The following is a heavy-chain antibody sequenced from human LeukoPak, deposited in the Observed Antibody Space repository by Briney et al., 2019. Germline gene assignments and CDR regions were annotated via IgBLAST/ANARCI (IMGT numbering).Heavy chain of an antibody. J-gene: IGHJ4*02. Sequence: GGSLRLSCVASTFTFSSHWMHWVRQAPGKGLEWVAVIWYDGSNKYYADSVKGRFTISRDNSKNTLYLQMNSLRAEDTAVYYCARDGSPGYDSSGYYYFDYWGQGTLVTVSS. CDR2: IWYDGSNK. CDR3: ARDGSPGYDSSGYYYFDY. D-gene: IGHD3-22*01. V-gene: IGHV3-33*08. CDR1: TFTFSSHW.